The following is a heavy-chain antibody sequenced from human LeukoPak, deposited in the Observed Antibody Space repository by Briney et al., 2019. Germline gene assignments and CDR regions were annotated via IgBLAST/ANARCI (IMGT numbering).Heavy chain of an antibody. CDR1: GYSFSTYW. CDR2: IYPGDSDT. V-gene: IGHV5-51*01. Sequence: GESLKISCKGSGYSFSTYWIAWVRQMPGKGLEWMGIIYPGDSDTRYSPSFQRQVTFSADKSITTAYLQWSSLKASDTAIYYCARGRGSGWSTGFDYWGQGPLVTVSS. J-gene: IGHJ4*02. CDR3: ARGRGSGWSTGFDY. D-gene: IGHD6-19*01.